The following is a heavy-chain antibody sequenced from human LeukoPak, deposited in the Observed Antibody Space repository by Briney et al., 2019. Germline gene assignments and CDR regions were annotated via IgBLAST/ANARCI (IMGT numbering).Heavy chain of an antibody. CDR1: GFTFSSYA. Sequence: PGGSLRLSCAASGFTFSSYAMSWVRQAPGKGLEWVSAISGSGGSTYYADSVKGRFTISRDNSKNTLYLQMNSLRAEDTAVYYCAKDQLPGGIAAAALRYWGQGTLVTVSS. CDR2: ISGSGGST. V-gene: IGHV3-23*01. J-gene: IGHJ4*02. D-gene: IGHD6-13*01. CDR3: AKDQLPGGIAAAALRY.